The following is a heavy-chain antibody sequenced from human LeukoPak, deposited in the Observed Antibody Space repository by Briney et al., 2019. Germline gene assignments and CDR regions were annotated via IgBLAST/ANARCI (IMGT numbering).Heavy chain of an antibody. CDR3: AKDLNGYDSSGYYSY. J-gene: IGHJ4*02. CDR2: ISGSGGST. D-gene: IGHD3-22*01. Sequence: GGSLRLSCAASGFTFSSYAMSWVRQAPGKGLEWVSAISGSGGSTYYADSVKGRFTISRDNSKNTLYLQMNSLRAEDTAVYYCAKDLNGYDSSGYYSYWGRGTLVTVSS. CDR1: GFTFSSYA. V-gene: IGHV3-23*01.